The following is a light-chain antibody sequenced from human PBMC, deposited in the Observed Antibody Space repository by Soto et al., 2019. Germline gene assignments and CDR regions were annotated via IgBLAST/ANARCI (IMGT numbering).Light chain of an antibody. CDR2: DVD. J-gene: IGLJ2*01. CDR1: SSDVGGYNY. V-gene: IGLV2-14*03. Sequence: QSALTQPASISGSPGQSITISCTGTSSDVGGYNYVSWYQQYPGKAPKLMIYDVDNRPSGVSNRFSGSKSGKTASLTISGLQAEDEADYYCSLYTSSSTVIFGGGTKLIVL. CDR3: SLYTSSSTVI.